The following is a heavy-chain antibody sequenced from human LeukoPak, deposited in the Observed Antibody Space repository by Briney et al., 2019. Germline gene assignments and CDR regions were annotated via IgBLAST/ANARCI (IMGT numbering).Heavy chain of an antibody. D-gene: IGHD4-17*01. Sequence: ASVKASCKASDYTFTSYVISRVRQAPGQGLEWLGWISAYNGNTNYAQKLQRRVTMTTDTSTSTAYMELRSLRSDDTAVYYCARGVVRGDYQSPGGYWGQGTLVTVSS. J-gene: IGHJ4*02. V-gene: IGHV1-18*04. CDR2: ISAYNGNT. CDR1: DYTFTSYV. CDR3: ARGVVRGDYQSPGGY.